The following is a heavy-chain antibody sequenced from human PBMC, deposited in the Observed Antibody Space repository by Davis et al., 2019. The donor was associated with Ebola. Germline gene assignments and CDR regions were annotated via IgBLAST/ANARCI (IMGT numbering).Heavy chain of an antibody. Sequence: GESLKLSCAASGFTFSSYAMSWVRQAPGKGLEWVSVISGSGGSTYYADSVKGRFTISRDNSKNTLYLQMNSLRAEDTAVYYCAKDVRGYSYGTVAFDIWGQGTMVTVSS. V-gene: IGHV3-23*01. D-gene: IGHD5-18*01. CDR3: AKDVRGYSYGTVAFDI. CDR2: ISGSGGST. CDR1: GFTFSSYA. J-gene: IGHJ3*02.